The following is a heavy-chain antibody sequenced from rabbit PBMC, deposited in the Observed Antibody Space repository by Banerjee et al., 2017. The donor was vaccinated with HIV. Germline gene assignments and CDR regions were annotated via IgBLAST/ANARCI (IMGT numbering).Heavy chain of an antibody. CDR2: IGAGSGST. V-gene: IGHV1S45*01. D-gene: IGHD7-1*01. CDR1: GFSFSSSYY. CDR3: ARSHYAGYVDGGYALEL. J-gene: IGHJ4*01. Sequence: QEQLVESRGDLVEPGASLTLTCKASGFSFSSSYYMCWVRQAPGKGLEWIACIGAGSGSTYYASWAKGRFTGSKTSSTTVTLQMTSLTAADTATYFCARSHYAGYVDGGYALELWGPGTLVTVS.